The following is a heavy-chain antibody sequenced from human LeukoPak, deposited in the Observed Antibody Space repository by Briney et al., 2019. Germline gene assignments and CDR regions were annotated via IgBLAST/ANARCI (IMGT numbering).Heavy chain of an antibody. D-gene: IGHD1-26*01. CDR2: IYFSGST. CDR1: YGSIFSSSYY. CDR3: ARHXXHXGSYLGVVVDYMDV. Sequence: SETLSLTCTVSYGSIFSSSYYWGWIRQPPGKGLEWIGSIYFSGSTYYDPSLKSRVTISVDTSKNHFSLKLSSVTAADTAVYYCARHXXHXGSYLGVVVDYMDVWGKGTTVTVSS. J-gene: IGHJ6*03. V-gene: IGHV4-39*01.